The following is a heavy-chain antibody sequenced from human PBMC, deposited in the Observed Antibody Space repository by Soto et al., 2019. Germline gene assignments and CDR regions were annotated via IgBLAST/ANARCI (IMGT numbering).Heavy chain of an antibody. D-gene: IGHD1-7*01. CDR3: GRHNQRDNWNYDS. J-gene: IGHJ5*01. Sequence: SETLSLTCTVSGGSISGFFWSWIRQPPGKGLEWIGYVYYSGSTNYNPSLKSRITISQDTSKNQFSLKLSSVTAADTAVNYRGRHNQRDNWNYDSGGQGALVRSPQ. CDR1: GGSISGFF. V-gene: IGHV4-59*08. CDR2: VYYSGST.